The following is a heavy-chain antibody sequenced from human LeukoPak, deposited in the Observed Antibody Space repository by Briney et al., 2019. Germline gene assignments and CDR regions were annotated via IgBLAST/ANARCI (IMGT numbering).Heavy chain of an antibody. CDR2: IDYSGGSS. CDR3: AKYSHDSGGSYDY. D-gene: IGHD3-22*01. J-gene: IGHJ4*02. Sequence: GGSLRLSCTVSGFTLSSYEMSWIRQAPGKGLEWVSSIDYSGGSSYYADSVKGRFTISRDDSKNTLYLQLNSLRAEDTAVYYCAKYSHDSGGSYDYWGQGTLVTVSS. V-gene: IGHV3-23*01. CDR1: GFTLSSYE.